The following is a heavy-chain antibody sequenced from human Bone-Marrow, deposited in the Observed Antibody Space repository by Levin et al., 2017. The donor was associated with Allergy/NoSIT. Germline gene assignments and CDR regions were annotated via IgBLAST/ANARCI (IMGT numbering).Heavy chain of an antibody. V-gene: IGHV4-59*01. J-gene: IGHJ4*02. D-gene: IGHD3-10*01. Sequence: SETLSLTCTVSGGSISGYYWSWARQPPGKGLEWVGHIFYSGSTNYNPSLKSRVTISINTSKNQFPLNLTSVTAADTAFYYCARSVAGEFDYWGQGTLVTVSS. CDR2: IFYSGST. CDR3: ARSVAGEFDY. CDR1: GGSISGYY.